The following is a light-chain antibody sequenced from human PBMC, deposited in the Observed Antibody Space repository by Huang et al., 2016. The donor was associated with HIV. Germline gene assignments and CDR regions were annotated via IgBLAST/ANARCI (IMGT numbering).Light chain of an antibody. Sequence: DIVMSQSPLSLTVTPGEPASISCKSNESLLYTNGFRYLNWDLQKPGLSPHLLIYLGSNRASGVPDRCSGSGTGIEFTLTISRVEADDVGVYYCMQSLQTPPTFGQGTKVEI. V-gene: IGKV2-28*01. J-gene: IGKJ1*01. CDR1: ESLLYTNGFRY. CDR3: MQSLQTPPT. CDR2: LGS.